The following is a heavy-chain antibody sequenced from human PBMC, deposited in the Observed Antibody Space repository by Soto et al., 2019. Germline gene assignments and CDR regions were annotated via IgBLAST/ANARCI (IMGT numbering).Heavy chain of an antibody. CDR1: GYTFTSYG. V-gene: IGHV1-18*01. Sequence: QVQLVQSGAEVKKPGASVKVSCKASGYTFTSYGISWVRQAPGQGLGWMGWISAYNGNTNYAQKLQGRVTMTTDTSTSTAYMELRSLRSDDTAVYYCARGALLWFGELFYLDAFDIWGQGTMVTVSS. D-gene: IGHD3-10*01. CDR2: ISAYNGNT. CDR3: ARGALLWFGELFYLDAFDI. J-gene: IGHJ3*02.